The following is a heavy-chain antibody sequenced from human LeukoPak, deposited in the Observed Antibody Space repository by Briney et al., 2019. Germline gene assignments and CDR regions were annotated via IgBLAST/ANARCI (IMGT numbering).Heavy chain of an antibody. J-gene: IGHJ6*03. Sequence: PGGSLRLSCAASGFTFSTYAMGWVRQAPGEGLKWVSSISGSGGTTYYVDSVKGRFTISRDNSKNTLYLQMNSLRAEDTAVYYCARVFFRSGWPERYMDVWGKGTTVTVSS. V-gene: IGHV3-23*01. CDR1: GFTFSTYA. D-gene: IGHD6-19*01. CDR2: ISGSGGTT. CDR3: ARVFFRSGWPERYMDV.